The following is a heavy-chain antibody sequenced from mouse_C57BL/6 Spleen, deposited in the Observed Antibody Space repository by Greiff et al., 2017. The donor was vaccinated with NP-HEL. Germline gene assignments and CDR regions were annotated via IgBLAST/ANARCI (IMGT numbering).Heavy chain of an antibody. CDR2: IYPRSGNT. D-gene: IGHD1-1*01. V-gene: IGHV1-81*01. CDR1: GYTFTSYG. Sequence: QVQLQQSGAELARPGASVKLSCKASGYTFTSYGISWVKQRTGQGLEWIGEIYPRSGNTYYNEKFKGKATLTADKSSSTAYMELRSLTSEDSAVYFCAGLRSSPAWFAYWGQGTLVTVSA. CDR3: AGLRSSPAWFAY. J-gene: IGHJ3*01.